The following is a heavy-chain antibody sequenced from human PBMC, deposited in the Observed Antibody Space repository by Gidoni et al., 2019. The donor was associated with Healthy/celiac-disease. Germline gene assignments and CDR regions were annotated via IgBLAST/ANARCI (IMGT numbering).Heavy chain of an antibody. D-gene: IGHD6-13*01. V-gene: IGHV4-39*01. J-gene: IGHJ4*02. CDR2: IYYSGSP. CDR1: GVSISSSSYY. Sequence: QLQLQESGPGLVKPSETLSLPCTVSGVSISSSSYYWGWIRQPPGKGREWIGSIYYSGSPYSNPSLKSRVTISVDTSKNQFSLKLSSVTAAYTAVYYCARPRYSSSWYEIDYWGQGTLVTVSS. CDR3: ARPRYSSSWYEIDY.